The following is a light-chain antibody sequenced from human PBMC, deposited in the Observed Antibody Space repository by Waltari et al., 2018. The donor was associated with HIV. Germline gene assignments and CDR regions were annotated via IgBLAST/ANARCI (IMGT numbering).Light chain of an antibody. J-gene: IGKJ2*01. CDR1: QHVDSW. Sequence: IQMTQSPSILSASVGDRATITCRASQHVDSWLAWYQQRPGKAPKLLIYKASTLQYGVPARFTGSGSGTNFTLTINSLHPDDFATYYCQQYNSDFYTFGLGTRLDLK. V-gene: IGKV1-5*03. CDR2: KAS. CDR3: QQYNSDFYT.